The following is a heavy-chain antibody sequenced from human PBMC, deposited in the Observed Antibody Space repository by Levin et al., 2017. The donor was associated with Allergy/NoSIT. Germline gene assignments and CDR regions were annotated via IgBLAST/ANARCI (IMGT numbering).Heavy chain of an antibody. Sequence: SETLSLTCAVYGGSFSGYYWSWIRQPPGKGLEWIGEINHSGSTNYNPSLKSRVTISVDTSKNQFSLKLSSVTAADTAVYYCARTMVRGVIISMYYFDYWGQGTLVTVSS. CDR2: INHSGST. CDR3: ARTMVRGVIISMYYFDY. D-gene: IGHD3-10*01. CDR1: GGSFSGYY. J-gene: IGHJ4*02. V-gene: IGHV4-34*01.